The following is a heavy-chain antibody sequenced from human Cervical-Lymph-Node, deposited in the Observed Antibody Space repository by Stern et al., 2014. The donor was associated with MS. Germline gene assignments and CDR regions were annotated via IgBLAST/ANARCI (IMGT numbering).Heavy chain of an antibody. CDR2: ISAYNGDR. D-gene: IGHD3-16*01. J-gene: IGHJ4*02. CDR1: GYTFTTYG. V-gene: IGHV1-18*01. CDR3: ARGLLGDYVFMY. Sequence: VQLVQSGGEVKQPGASVRVSCKASGYTFTTYGISWVRQAPGQGLEWMGWISAYNGDRKYAQKFEGSVTMTTDTSTSTAYMELRSLRSDDTAIYYCARGLLGDYVFMYWGQGTLVTVSS.